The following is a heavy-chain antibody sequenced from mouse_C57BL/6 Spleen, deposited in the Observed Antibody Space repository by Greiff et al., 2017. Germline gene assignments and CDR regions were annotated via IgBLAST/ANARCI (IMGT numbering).Heavy chain of an antibody. CDR2: ISSGGSYT. J-gene: IGHJ4*01. CDR3: ARHPDGYYSAMDY. CDR1: GFTFSSYG. D-gene: IGHD2-3*01. V-gene: IGHV5-6*02. Sequence: EVKLVESGGDLVKPGGSLKLSCAASGFTFSSYGMSWVRQTPDKRLEWVATISSGGSYTYYPDSVKGRFTISRDNAKNTLYLQMSSLKSEDTAMYYCARHPDGYYSAMDYWGQGTSVTVSS.